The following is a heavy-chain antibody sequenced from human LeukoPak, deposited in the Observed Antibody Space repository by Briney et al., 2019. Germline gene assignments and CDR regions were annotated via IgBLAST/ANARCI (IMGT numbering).Heavy chain of an antibody. J-gene: IGHJ6*03. D-gene: IGHD4-17*01. V-gene: IGHV4-34*01. CDR2: INHSGST. CDR1: GGSFSGYY. CDR3: ARAYGDYRYYYYYMDV. Sequence: PETLSLTCAVFGGSFSGYYWSWIRQRPGKGLEWIGEINHSGSTNYNPSLKSRVTISVDTSKNQFSLRVSSVTAADTAVYYCARAYGDYRYYYYYMDVWGKGTTVTVSS.